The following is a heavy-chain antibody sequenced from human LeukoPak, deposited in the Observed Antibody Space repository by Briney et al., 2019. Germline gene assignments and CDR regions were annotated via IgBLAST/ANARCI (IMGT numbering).Heavy chain of an antibody. J-gene: IGHJ4*02. CDR3: ARDGRLGGYDARRDY. Sequence: GGSLRLSCAASGFTFSSYSMNWVRQAPGKGLEWVSSISSSSSYIYYADSVKGRFTISRDNAKNSLYLQMNSLRAEDTAVYYCARDGRLGGYDARRDYWGQGTLVTVSS. CDR1: GFTFSSYS. CDR2: ISSSSSYI. V-gene: IGHV3-21*01. D-gene: IGHD5-12*01.